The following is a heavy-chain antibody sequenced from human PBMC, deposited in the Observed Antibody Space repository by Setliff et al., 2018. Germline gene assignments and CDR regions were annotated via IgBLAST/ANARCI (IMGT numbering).Heavy chain of an antibody. V-gene: IGHV3-7*03. CDR1: GFIFNNFW. Sequence: LRLSCSASGFIFNNFWMSWVRQAPGKGLEWVANINQRESAKLYVDSVKGRFTISRDNAENSLYLQMTSLRAEDTAVYYCARTDGTNLGYFDNWGQGTLVTVSS. D-gene: IGHD2-8*01. CDR3: ARTDGTNLGYFDN. J-gene: IGHJ4*02. CDR2: INQRESAK.